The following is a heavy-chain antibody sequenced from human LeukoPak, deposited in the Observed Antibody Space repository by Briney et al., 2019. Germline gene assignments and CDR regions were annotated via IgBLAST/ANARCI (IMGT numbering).Heavy chain of an antibody. Sequence: QSGGSLRLSCTTSGFLFSSYWMSWVRQAPGKGLEWVANIGPDGSDKQYVDSMKGRFTISRDNAQNSVYLHMNSLRAEDTAVYYCARVLEAGYSSSWYSFFDYYYYMDVWGKGTTVTISS. CDR2: IGPDGSDK. V-gene: IGHV3-7*01. CDR1: GFLFSSYW. J-gene: IGHJ6*03. CDR3: ARVLEAGYSSSWYSFFDYYYYMDV. D-gene: IGHD6-13*01.